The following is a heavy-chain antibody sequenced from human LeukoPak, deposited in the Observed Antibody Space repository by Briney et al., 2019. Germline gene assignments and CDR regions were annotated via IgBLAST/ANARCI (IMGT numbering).Heavy chain of an antibody. CDR1: GFTFNTYE. J-gene: IGHJ4*02. V-gene: IGHV3-48*03. Sequence: PGGSLRLSCAASGFTFNTYEMNWVRQAPGKGLEWISYISSSGGNIYFADSVKGRFTMSRDNARGSLYLQMNSLTADDTAIYYCARRRDYFDYWGQGTLVTVSS. CDR2: ISSSGGNI. CDR3: ARRRDYFDY.